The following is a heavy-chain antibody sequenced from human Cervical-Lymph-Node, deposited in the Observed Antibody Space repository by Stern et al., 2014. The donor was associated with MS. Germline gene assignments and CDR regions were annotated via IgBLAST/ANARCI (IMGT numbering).Heavy chain of an antibody. V-gene: IGHV1-2*02. Sequence: VQLEESGAEVKKPGASVKVSCKASGYTFTGYYMHWVRQAPGRGLEWMGWINPKNGVTNYAQKFQGRVTMTRDTSISTAYMELKSLRSDDTAVYYCARDGIEFDYWGQGTLVTVSS. J-gene: IGHJ4*02. CDR1: GYTFTGYY. CDR2: INPKNGVT. CDR3: ARDGIEFDY. D-gene: IGHD1-26*01.